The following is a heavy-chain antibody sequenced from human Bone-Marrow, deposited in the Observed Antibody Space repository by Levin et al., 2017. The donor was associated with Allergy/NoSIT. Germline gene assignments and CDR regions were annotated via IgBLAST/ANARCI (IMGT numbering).Heavy chain of an antibody. CDR1: GYTLSSYD. V-gene: IGHV1-8*01. CDR3: ARGGSVAALYYFAMDV. CDR2: MNPNSGNT. Sequence: ASVKVSCQASGYTLSSYDINWVRQATGQGLEWMGWMNPNSGNTAHAQRYQGRVSMTSDSSTNTAYMELSGLTSDDTAMYYCARGGSVAALYYFAMDVWGQGTTVSVSS. D-gene: IGHD2-15*01. J-gene: IGHJ6*02.